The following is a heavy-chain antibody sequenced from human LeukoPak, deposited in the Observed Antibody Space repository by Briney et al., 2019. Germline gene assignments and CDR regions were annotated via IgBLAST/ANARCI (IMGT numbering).Heavy chain of an antibody. CDR1: GGSISSGSYY. D-gene: IGHD6-13*01. CDR3: AREFYSSSWETYYFDY. V-gene: IGHV4-61*02. CDR2: IYTSGST. Sequence: SETLSLTCTVSGGSISSGSYYWSWIRQPAGKGLEWIGRIYTSGSTNYNPSLKSRVAISVDTSKNQFSLKLSSVTAADTAVYYCAREFYSSSWETYYFDYWGQGTLVTVSS. J-gene: IGHJ4*02.